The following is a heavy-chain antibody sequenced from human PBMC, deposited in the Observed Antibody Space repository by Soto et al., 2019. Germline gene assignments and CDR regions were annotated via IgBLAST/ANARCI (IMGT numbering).Heavy chain of an antibody. V-gene: IGHV1-3*05. J-gene: IGHJ4*02. CDR2: INAGNGNT. CDR1: GYTFTSYA. Sequence: QVQLVQSGAEEKKPGASVKVSCKASGYTFTSYAIHWVRQAPGQRLEWMGWINAGNGNTKYSQKFQGRVTITRDTSASTAYMELSSLRSEDTAVYYCARPHYDYVWGLGYWGQGTLVTVSS. CDR3: ARPHYDYVWGLGY. D-gene: IGHD3-16*01.